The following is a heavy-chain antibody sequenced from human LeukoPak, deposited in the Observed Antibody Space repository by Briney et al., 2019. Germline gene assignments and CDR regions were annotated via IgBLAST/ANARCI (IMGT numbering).Heavy chain of an antibody. D-gene: IGHD6-13*01. CDR1: GYTFTSYG. Sequence: GASVKASCKASGYTFTSYGISWVRQAPGQGLEWMGWISAYNGNTNYAQKLQGRVTMTTDTSTSTAYMELRSLRSDDTAVYYCARRLDSSSWGYYYYMDVWGKGTTVTVSS. CDR3: ARRLDSSSWGYYYYMDV. J-gene: IGHJ6*03. V-gene: IGHV1-18*01. CDR2: ISAYNGNT.